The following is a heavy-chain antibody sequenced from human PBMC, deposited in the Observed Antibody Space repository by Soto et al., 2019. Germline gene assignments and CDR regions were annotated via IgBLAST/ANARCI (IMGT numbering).Heavy chain of an antibody. CDR1: RYTFSNYW. J-gene: IGHJ6*03. Sequence: PGESLKISCQASRYTFSNYWIAWVRQMPGKGLEWMGIIYPDDSNTRYSPSFQGQVTISADKSISTAYLQWSSLKASDTAIYYCARLFVGSCSGVSFYYYMDVWGKGTTVPVSS. V-gene: IGHV5-51*01. CDR3: ARLFVGSCSGVSFYYYMDV. D-gene: IGHD2-15*01. CDR2: IYPDDSNT.